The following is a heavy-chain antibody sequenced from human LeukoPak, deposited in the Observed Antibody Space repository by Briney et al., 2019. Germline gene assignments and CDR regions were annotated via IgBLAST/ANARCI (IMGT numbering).Heavy chain of an antibody. Sequence: SETLSLTCTVSNGSITSHYWSWIRQSPGQGPEWIGYVYYSGSTSYNPSLTSRVTISVDTSKNQFSLKLSSVTAADTAVYYCARAGGYGSGNSAWGQGTLVTVSS. V-gene: IGHV4-59*11. CDR1: NGSITSHY. D-gene: IGHD3-10*01. CDR2: VYYSGST. J-gene: IGHJ5*02. CDR3: ARAGGYGSGNSA.